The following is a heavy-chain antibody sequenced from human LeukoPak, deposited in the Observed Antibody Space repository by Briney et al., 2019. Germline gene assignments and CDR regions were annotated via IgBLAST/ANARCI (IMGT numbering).Heavy chain of an antibody. CDR1: GFTFSSYV. V-gene: IGHV3-23*01. D-gene: IGHD2-8*01. Sequence: PGRSLRLSCAASGFTFSSYVMHWVRQAPGKGLEWVSVISGSGDSTHYSDSVKGRFTISRDNSKNTVYLQMNSLRAEDTAVYYCANEGPNFDYWGQGTLVTVSS. CDR3: ANEGPNFDY. CDR2: ISGSGDST. J-gene: IGHJ4*02.